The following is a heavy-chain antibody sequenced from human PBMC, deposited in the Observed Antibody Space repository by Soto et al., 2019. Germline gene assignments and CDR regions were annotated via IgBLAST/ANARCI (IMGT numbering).Heavy chain of an antibody. Sequence: QVHLVQSGAEVKKPGASVNVSCKASGYIFTNYAIYWVRQAPGQRLEWMGRINAGDGNTRYSQNFQARVTITRDPSAITADMQLSSGTSDDSPLCFCARGSVSFDSWGQGTLVTVSS. D-gene: IGHD3-10*01. J-gene: IGHJ4*02. V-gene: IGHV1-3*01. CDR3: ARGSVSFDS. CDR2: INAGDGNT. CDR1: GYIFTNYA.